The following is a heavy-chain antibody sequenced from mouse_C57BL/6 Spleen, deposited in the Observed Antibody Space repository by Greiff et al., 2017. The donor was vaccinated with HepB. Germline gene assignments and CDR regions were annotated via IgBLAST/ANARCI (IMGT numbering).Heavy chain of an antibody. CDR2: ISDGGSYT. J-gene: IGHJ4*01. CDR1: GFTFSSYA. D-gene: IGHD2-12*01. CDR3: ARAPTIPYYAMDY. V-gene: IGHV5-4*03. Sequence: EVKLMESGGGLVKPGGSLKLSCAASGFTFSSYAMSWVRQTPEKRLEWVATISDGGSYTYYPDNVKGRFTISRDNAKNNLYLQMSHLKSEDTAMYYCARAPTIPYYAMDYWGQGTSVTVSS.